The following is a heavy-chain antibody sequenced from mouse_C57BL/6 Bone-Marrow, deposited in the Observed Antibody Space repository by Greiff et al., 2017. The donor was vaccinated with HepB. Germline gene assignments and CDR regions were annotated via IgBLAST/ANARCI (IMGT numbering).Heavy chain of an antibody. J-gene: IGHJ4*01. CDR2: IYPGNSDT. CDR1: GYTFTSYW. CDR3: TGVWPYYYAMDY. D-gene: IGHD2-10*02. V-gene: IGHV1-5*01. Sequence: VQLQQSGTVLARPGASVKMSCKTSGYTFTSYWMHWVKQRPGPGLEWIGAIYPGNSDTSYNQKFKGKAKLTAVTSASIAYMELSSLTNEDSAVYYCTGVWPYYYAMDYWGQGTSVTVSS.